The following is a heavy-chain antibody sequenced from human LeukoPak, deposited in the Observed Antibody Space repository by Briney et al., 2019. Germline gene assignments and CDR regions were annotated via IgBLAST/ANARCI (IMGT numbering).Heavy chain of an antibody. CDR3: TTHPTHQYDSSGYYPDAFHI. Sequence: GGSLRLSCAASGFTFSNAWMSWVRQAPGKGLEWVGRIKSKTDGGTTDYAAPVKGRFTISRDDSKNTLYLQMNSLKTENTAVYYCTTHPTHQYDSSGYYPDAFHIWGNGTKRPVS. D-gene: IGHD3-22*01. J-gene: IGHJ3*02. CDR1: GFTFSNAW. CDR2: IKSKTDGGTT. V-gene: IGHV3-15*01.